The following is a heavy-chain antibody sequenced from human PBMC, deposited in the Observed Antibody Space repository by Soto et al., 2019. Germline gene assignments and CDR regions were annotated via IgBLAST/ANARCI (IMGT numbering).Heavy chain of an antibody. CDR2: ISYDGNNK. V-gene: IGHV3-30*18. CDR3: AKAVYISFRGVPPRDF. D-gene: IGHD3-10*01. CDR1: GFIFNRFG. Sequence: QVQLVESGGGVVQPGRSLRLSCAASGFIFNRFGMHWVRQAPGKGLEWVSVISYDGNNKYYADSVKGRFTISRDNSQKIMYLQMNSLRLGEPGLYYCAKAVYISFRGVPPRDFWGQGTLVTVSS. J-gene: IGHJ4*02.